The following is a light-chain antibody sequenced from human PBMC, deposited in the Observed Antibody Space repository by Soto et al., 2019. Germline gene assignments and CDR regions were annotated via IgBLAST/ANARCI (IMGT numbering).Light chain of an antibody. V-gene: IGLV1-36*01. CDR2: YDD. J-gene: IGLJ1*01. CDR1: SSNIGNNA. Sequence: QSVLTQPPSVSEAPRQRVTISCSGSSSNIGNNAVNWYQQLPGKAPKLLIYYDDLLPSGVSDRFSGSKSGTSASLAISGLQSEDEADYYCAAWDDRLNGYVFGTGTRSPS. CDR3: AAWDDRLNGYV.